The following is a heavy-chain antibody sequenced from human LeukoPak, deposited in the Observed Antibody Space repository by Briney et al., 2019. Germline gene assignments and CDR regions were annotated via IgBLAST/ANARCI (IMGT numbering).Heavy chain of an antibody. J-gene: IGHJ6*02. CDR2: ISAYNGNT. Sequence: ASVKVSCKASGYTFTSYGISWVRQAPGQGLEWMGWISAYNGNTNYAQKLQGRVTMTTDTSTSTAYMELRSLRSDDTAVYYCARDLNSSGWSDYYYYSYGMDVWGQGTTVTVSS. V-gene: IGHV1-18*01. CDR1: GYTFTSYG. D-gene: IGHD6-19*01. CDR3: ARDLNSSGWSDYYYYSYGMDV.